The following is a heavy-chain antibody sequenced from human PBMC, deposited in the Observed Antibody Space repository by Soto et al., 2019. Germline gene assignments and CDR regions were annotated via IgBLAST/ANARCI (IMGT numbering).Heavy chain of an antibody. CDR2: ISAYNGNR. J-gene: IGHJ5*02. V-gene: IGHV1-18*01. CDR3: ARESPSPTVTTLYNWFDP. Sequence: ASVKVSCKPSGYTFISYGISWVRQAPGQGPEWMGWISAYNGNRNYAQKIQGRVTITTDTSTSTAYMELSSLRSEDTAVYYCARESPSPTVTTLYNWFDPWGQGTLVTVSS. D-gene: IGHD4-17*01. CDR1: GYTFISYG.